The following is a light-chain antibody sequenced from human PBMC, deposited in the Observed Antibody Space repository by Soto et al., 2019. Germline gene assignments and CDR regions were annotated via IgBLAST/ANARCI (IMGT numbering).Light chain of an antibody. CDR3: QQTDSFPRT. CDR2: DAS. V-gene: IGKV1-5*01. J-gene: IGKJ1*01. Sequence: DIQMTQSPSTLSASVGDSVTITCRASQSISSWLAWYQQKPGKAPKLLIYDASSLESGVPSRFSGSGSGTEFTLTISSLQPDDFATYYCQQTDSFPRTFGQGTKVEMK. CDR1: QSISSW.